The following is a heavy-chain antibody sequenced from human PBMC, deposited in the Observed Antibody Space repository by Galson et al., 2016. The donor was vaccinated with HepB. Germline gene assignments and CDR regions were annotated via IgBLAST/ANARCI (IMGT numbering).Heavy chain of an antibody. Sequence: SLRLSCAASGFTFSNFAMNWFRQAPGKGLEWVSGISGDGGNTYFADSVKGRFTISRDNSKNTVDLQMNSLRAEDTAVYYCAGSYSGRKGASDIWGQGTMVTVSS. CDR3: AGSYSGRKGASDI. D-gene: IGHD1-26*01. CDR2: ISGDGGNT. J-gene: IGHJ3*02. V-gene: IGHV3-23*01. CDR1: GFTFSNFA.